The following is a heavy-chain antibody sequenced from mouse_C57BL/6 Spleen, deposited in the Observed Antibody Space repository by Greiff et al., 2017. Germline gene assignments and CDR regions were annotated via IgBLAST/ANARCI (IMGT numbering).Heavy chain of an antibody. CDR1: GYTFTSYW. CDR2: IYPGSGST. D-gene: IGHD1-1*01. Sequence: QVQLQQPGAELVKPGASVKMSCKASGYTFTSYWITWVKQRPGQGLEWIGDIYPGSGSTNYNEKFKSKATLTVDTSSSTAYMQLSSLTSEDSAVYYCASVGTIYYYGSSPWFAYWGQGTLVTVSA. CDR3: ASVGTIYYYGSSPWFAY. J-gene: IGHJ3*01. V-gene: IGHV1-55*01.